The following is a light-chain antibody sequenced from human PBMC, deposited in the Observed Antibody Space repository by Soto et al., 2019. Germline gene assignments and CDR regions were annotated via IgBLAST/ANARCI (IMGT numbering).Light chain of an antibody. V-gene: IGKV3-11*01. CDR1: QYVGTR. CDR3: HQRQSWPRT. J-gene: IGKJ1*01. Sequence: EIVLTQSPSTLASSPGDTATLSCRARQYVGTRLAWYQHTPGQAPRLLIYYTSNRATGIPARYSGSGSGTDFTLTINSLEPEDFEIYYCHQRQSWPRTFGQGTKVDIK. CDR2: YTS.